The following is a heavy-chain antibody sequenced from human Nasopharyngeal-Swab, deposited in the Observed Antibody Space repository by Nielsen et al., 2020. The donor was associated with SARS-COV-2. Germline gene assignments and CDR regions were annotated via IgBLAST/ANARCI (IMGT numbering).Heavy chain of an antibody. D-gene: IGHD4-17*01. CDR2: ISAYNGNT. J-gene: IGHJ5*02. CDR1: GYTFTSYG. CDR3: ARDGEVTSGFDP. Sequence: ASVKVSCKASGYTFTSYGISWVRQAPGQGLEWMGWISAYNGNTNYAQKFQGRVTMTRDTSISTAYMELSRLRSDDTAVYYCARDGEVTSGFDPWGQGTLVTVSS. V-gene: IGHV1-18*01.